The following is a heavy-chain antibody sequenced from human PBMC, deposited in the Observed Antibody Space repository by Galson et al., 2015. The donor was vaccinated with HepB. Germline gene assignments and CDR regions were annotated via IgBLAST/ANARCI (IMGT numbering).Heavy chain of an antibody. CDR2: IKSKTDGGTT. D-gene: IGHD6-19*01. Sequence: SLRLSCAASGFTFSNAWMSWVRQAPGKELEWVGRIKSKTDGGTTDYAAPVKGRFTISRDDSKNTLYLQMNSLKTEDTAVYYCTTDIGYSSVSGAFDIWGQGTMVTVSS. CDR1: GFTFSNAW. J-gene: IGHJ3*02. CDR3: TTDIGYSSVSGAFDI. V-gene: IGHV3-15*01.